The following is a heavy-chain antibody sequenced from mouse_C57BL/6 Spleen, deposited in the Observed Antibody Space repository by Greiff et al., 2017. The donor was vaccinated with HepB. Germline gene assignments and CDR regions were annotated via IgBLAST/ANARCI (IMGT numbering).Heavy chain of an antibody. CDR2: IDPANGNT. D-gene: IGHD1-1*01. Sequence: EVKLMESVAELVRPGASVKLSCTASGFNIKNTYMHWVKQRPEQGLEWIGRIDPANGNTKYAPKFQGKATITADTSSNTAYLQLRSLTSEDTAIYYGARRSSSYYYGSSYGYFDVWGTGTTVTVSS. CDR3: ARRSSSYYYGSSYGYFDV. V-gene: IGHV14-3*01. CDR1: GFNIKNTY. J-gene: IGHJ1*03.